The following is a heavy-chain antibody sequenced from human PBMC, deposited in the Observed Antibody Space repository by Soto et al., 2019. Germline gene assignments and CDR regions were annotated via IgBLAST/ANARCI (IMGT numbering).Heavy chain of an antibody. V-gene: IGHV1-69*13. Sequence: GASVKVSCKASGGTFSSYAISWVRQAPGQGLEWMGGIISIFVTANYAQKFQGRVTITADESTSTAYMELSSLRSEDTAVYYCARVLRGYSYGYFDYWGQGTLVTVSS. D-gene: IGHD5-18*01. J-gene: IGHJ4*02. CDR1: GGTFSSYA. CDR3: ARVLRGYSYGYFDY. CDR2: IISIFVTA.